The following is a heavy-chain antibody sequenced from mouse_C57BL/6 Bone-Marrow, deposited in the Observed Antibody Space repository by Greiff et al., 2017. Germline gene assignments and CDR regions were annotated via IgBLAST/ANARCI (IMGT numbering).Heavy chain of an antibody. CDR1: GYTFTSYW. V-gene: IGHV1-55*01. J-gene: IGHJ2*01. CDR2: IYPGSGST. CDR3: ARDYSNPYYFDY. D-gene: IGHD2-5*01. Sequence: QVQLQQPGAELVKPGASVKMSCKASGYTFTSYWITWVKQRPGQGLEWIGDIYPGSGSTNYNEKFKSKVTLTVDTSSSTAYMQLSSLTSEDSAVYYSARDYSNPYYFDYCGQGTTLTVSS.